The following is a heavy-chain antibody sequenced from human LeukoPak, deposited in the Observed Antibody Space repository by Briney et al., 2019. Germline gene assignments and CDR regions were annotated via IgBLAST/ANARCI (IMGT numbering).Heavy chain of an antibody. Sequence: NPSETLSLTCSVFGGSISSSTYYWVWIRQPPGNGLEPIASIHYTGRAYYNPSLKSRVTISADTSKNHFSLKLTSVTAADTAVYYCARHFDNGDYKKTFDIWGQGTMVTVSS. CDR1: GGSISSSTYY. V-gene: IGHV4-39*01. CDR3: ARHFDNGDYKKTFDI. J-gene: IGHJ3*02. CDR2: IHYTGRA. D-gene: IGHD4-17*01.